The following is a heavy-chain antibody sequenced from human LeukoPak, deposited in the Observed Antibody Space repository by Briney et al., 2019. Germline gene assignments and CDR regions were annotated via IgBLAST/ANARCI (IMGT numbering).Heavy chain of an antibody. CDR2: ISDSGTT. Sequence: SETLSLTCTVSGGSISNYYWSWIRQPPGKGLEWIGYISDSGTTNYNPSLKSRVTTSLDTSKNQFSLQLRSVTAADTAVYYCARDFMVRGDQVNYYYYMDVWGTGATITVSS. V-gene: IGHV4-59*01. CDR3: ARDFMVRGDQVNYYYYMDV. CDR1: GGSISNYY. J-gene: IGHJ6*03. D-gene: IGHD3-10*01.